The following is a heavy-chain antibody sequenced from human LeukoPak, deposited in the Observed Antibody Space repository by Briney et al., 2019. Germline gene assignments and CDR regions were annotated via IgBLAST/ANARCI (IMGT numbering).Heavy chain of an antibody. Sequence: GGNLRLSCAAGAFTFSSYAMGWVRRAPGNELKWGCAMSGSGGSAYYADSVKGRFKISRDSSKNTLYLQMNSLRAEDTAVYYCAKDPRIVVGPAALPPFDYWGQGTLVTVYS. CDR1: AFTFSSYA. D-gene: IGHD2-2*02. V-gene: IGHV3-23*01. CDR3: AKDPRIVVGPAALPPFDY. J-gene: IGHJ4*02. CDR2: MSGSGGSA.